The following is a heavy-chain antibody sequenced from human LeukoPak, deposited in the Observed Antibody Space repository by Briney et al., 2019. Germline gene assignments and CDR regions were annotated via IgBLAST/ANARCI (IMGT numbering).Heavy chain of an antibody. CDR3: ARLSGYDWESSYDY. D-gene: IGHD5-12*01. CDR2: IYYSGST. V-gene: IGHV4-59*01. J-gene: IGHJ4*02. CDR1: GGSISSYY. Sequence: SETLSLTCTVSGGSISSYYWNWIRQPPGKGLEWIGYIYYSGSTNYNPSLKSRVTISVDTSKKQFSLKLSSVTAADTAVYYCARLSGYDWESSYDYWGQGTLVTVSS.